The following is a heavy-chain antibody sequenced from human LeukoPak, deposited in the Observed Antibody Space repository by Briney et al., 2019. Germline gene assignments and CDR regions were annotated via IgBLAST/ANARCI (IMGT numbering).Heavy chain of an antibody. J-gene: IGHJ4*02. V-gene: IGHV3-48*04. Sequence: PGGSLRLSCAASEFSVGSNYTTWVRQAPGKGLEWVSYISSSGSTIYYADSVKGRFTISRDNAKNSLYLQMNSLRAEDTAVYYCARDRFFYSSGWIFDYWGQGTLVTVSS. CDR1: EFSVGSNY. CDR3: ARDRFFYSSGWIFDY. D-gene: IGHD6-19*01. CDR2: ISSSGSTI.